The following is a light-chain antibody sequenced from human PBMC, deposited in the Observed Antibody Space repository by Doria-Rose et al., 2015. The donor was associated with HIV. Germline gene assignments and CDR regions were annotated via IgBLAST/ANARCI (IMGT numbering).Light chain of an antibody. J-gene: IGKJ1*01. CDR3: HQYGTSWT. Sequence: LTQSLGTLSLSPGERATLSCRASQSFSSTYSAWYQQKPGQAPSLLIYDGSTRATGIPDRFSASWSGTDFTLTINRLEPEDFALYYCHQYGTSWTFGQGTKVEI. CDR1: QSFSSTY. CDR2: DGS. V-gene: IGKV3-20*01.